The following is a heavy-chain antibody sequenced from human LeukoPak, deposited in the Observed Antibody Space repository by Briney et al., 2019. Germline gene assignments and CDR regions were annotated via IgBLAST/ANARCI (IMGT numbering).Heavy chain of an antibody. D-gene: IGHD3-10*01. J-gene: IGHJ4*02. CDR2: VSYDGSNK. CDR3: TRVLLWFGELPQAFDY. V-gene: IGHV3-30-3*01. CDR1: GFTFSSYA. Sequence: PGRSLRLSCAASGFTFSSYAMHWVRQAPGKGLEWVAVVSYDGSNKYYADSVKGRFTISRDNSKNTLYLQMNSMKTEDTAVYYCTRVLLWFGELPQAFDYWGQGTLVTVSS.